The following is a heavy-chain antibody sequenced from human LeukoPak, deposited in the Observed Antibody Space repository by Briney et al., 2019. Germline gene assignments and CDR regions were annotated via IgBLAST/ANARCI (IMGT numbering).Heavy chain of an antibody. Sequence: GGSLRLSCAVSGFTFSSYSMNWVRQAPGKGLEWVSSISSSSSYIYYADSVKGRFTISRDNAKNSLYLQMNSLRAEDTAVYYCARDVSGSYGGNWFDPWGQGTLVTVSS. J-gene: IGHJ5*02. V-gene: IGHV3-21*01. CDR1: GFTFSSYS. CDR2: ISSSSSYI. D-gene: IGHD1-26*01. CDR3: ARDVSGSYGGNWFDP.